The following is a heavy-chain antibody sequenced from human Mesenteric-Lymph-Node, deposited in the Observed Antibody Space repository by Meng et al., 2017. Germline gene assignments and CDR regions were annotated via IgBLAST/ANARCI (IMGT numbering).Heavy chain of an antibody. CDR1: GYTLTELS. D-gene: IGHD2-15*01. Sequence: ASVKVFCKVSGYTLTELSMHWVRQAPGKGLEWMGGFDPEDGETIYAQKFQGRVTMTEDTSTDTAYMELSSLRSEDTAVYYCATGCSGGSCYSNYYYGMDVWGQGTTVTVSS. CDR2: FDPEDGET. CDR3: ATGCSGGSCYSNYYYGMDV. J-gene: IGHJ6*02. V-gene: IGHV1-24*01.